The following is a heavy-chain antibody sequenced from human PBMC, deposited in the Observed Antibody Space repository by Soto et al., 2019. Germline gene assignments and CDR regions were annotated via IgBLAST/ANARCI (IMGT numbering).Heavy chain of an antibody. Sequence: TLSLTCTVSGVSVSSSFFYWSWVRQPPGQRLEGIGYIYYTWTTNYNPSLASQVAMSVDTSKNQFSLRLSSLTAADTAVYYCAREYSYHIDPWGQGTLVTVSS. D-gene: IGHD5-18*01. CDR2: IYYTWTT. CDR1: GVSVSSSFFY. CDR3: AREYSYHIDP. J-gene: IGHJ5*02. V-gene: IGHV4-61*01.